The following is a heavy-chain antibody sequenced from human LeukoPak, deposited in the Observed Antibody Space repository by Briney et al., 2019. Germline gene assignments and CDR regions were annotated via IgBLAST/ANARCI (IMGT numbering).Heavy chain of an antibody. Sequence: GASVKVSCKASGGNFSSYAISRVRQAPGQGLEWMGGIIPIFGTANYAQKFQGRVTITADKSTSTAYMELSSLRSEDTAVYYCARESSGYCSGGSCDWFDPWGQGTLVTVSS. V-gene: IGHV1-69*06. CDR2: IIPIFGTA. D-gene: IGHD2-15*01. CDR1: GGNFSSYA. CDR3: ARESSGYCSGGSCDWFDP. J-gene: IGHJ5*02.